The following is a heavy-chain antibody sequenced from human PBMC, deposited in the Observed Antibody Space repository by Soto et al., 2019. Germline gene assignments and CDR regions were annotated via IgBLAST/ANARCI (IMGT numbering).Heavy chain of an antibody. V-gene: IGHV3-73*01. Sequence: ESGGGLVQPGGSLKLSCAASGFTFSGSAMHWVRQASGKGLEWVGRIRSKANSYATAYAASVKGRFTISRDDSKNTAYLQMNSLKTEDTAVYYCTGMGASRELVAYWGQGTLVTVSS. J-gene: IGHJ4*02. CDR2: IRSKANSYAT. CDR3: TGMGASRELVAY. CDR1: GFTFSGSA. D-gene: IGHD5-12*01.